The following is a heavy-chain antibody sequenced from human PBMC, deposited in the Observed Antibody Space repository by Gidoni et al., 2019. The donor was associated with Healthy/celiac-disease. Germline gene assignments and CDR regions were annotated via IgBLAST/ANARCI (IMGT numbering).Heavy chain of an antibody. CDR1: GYTCTSYG. CDR3: ASLRDDSSASPREYNWFDH. D-gene: IGHD6-6*01. CDR2: ISASNGNT. V-gene: IGHV1-18*01. J-gene: IGHJ5*02. Sequence: QVQLVQPGAAVKNPGASLTVSCKAAGYTCTSYGISWVRQAPGQRLELMGWISASNGNTNYAKKLKGRVTMTTDTSKSKAYMTLRSMRSDDTAVYYCASLRDDSSASPREYNWFDHWGQGTLVTVSS.